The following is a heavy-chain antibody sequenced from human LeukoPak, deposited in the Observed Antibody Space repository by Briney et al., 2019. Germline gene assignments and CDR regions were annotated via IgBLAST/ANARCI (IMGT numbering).Heavy chain of an antibody. CDR1: GGSISSSSSY. D-gene: IGHD3-22*01. CDR3: AAHYYDSSGYPY. CDR2: IYYSGSS. Sequence: PSETLSLTCSVSGGSISSSSSYWGWIRQPPGKGLEWIGSIYYSGSSFDNPALKSRVTISVDTSKNQFSLKLSSVTAADTAVYYCAAHYYDSSGYPYWGQGTLVTVSS. J-gene: IGHJ4*02. V-gene: IGHV4-39*07.